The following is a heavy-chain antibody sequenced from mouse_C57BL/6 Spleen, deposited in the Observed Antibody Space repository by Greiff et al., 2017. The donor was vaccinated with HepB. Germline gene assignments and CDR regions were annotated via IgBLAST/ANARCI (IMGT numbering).Heavy chain of an antibody. CDR3: ARTVGLDYYAMDY. J-gene: IGHJ4*01. CDR1: GYTFTSYW. V-gene: IGHV1-69*01. D-gene: IGHD4-1*01. Sequence: QVQLQQPGAELVMPGASVKLSCKASGYTFTSYWMHWVKQRPGQGLEWIGEIDPSDSYTNYNQKFKGKSTLTVDKSSSTAYMQLSSLTSEDSAVYYCARTVGLDYYAMDYWGQGTSVTVSS. CDR2: IDPSDSYT.